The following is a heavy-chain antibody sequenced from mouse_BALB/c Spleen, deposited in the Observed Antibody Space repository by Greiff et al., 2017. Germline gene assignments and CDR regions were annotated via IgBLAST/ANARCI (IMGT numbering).Heavy chain of an antibody. Sequence: VQLQQSGAELARPGASVKMSCKASGYTFTSYTMHWVKQRPGQGLEWIGYINPSSGYTNYNQKFKDKATLTADKSSSTAYMQLSSLTSEDSAVYYYARSDYGYYGYYYAMDYWGQGTSVTVSS. CDR2: INPSSGYT. CDR1: GYTFTSYT. J-gene: IGHJ4*01. V-gene: IGHV1-4*01. D-gene: IGHD2-1*01. CDR3: ARSDYGYYGYYYAMDY.